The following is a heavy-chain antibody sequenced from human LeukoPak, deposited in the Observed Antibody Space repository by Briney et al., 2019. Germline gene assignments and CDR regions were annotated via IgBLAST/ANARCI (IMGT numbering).Heavy chain of an antibody. CDR3: ARCRGYTSSWYDY. Sequence: GESRKISFNGPALGFTTYWVGWPRPVSGKGLGWVGIIYPGDSDTRYSPSFQGQVTISADKSISTAYLQWSSLKASDPAIYYCARCRGYTSSWYDYWGEGTLVTVSS. D-gene: IGHD6-13*01. V-gene: IGHV5-51*01. CDR1: ALGFTTYW. J-gene: IGHJ4*02. CDR2: IYPGDSDT.